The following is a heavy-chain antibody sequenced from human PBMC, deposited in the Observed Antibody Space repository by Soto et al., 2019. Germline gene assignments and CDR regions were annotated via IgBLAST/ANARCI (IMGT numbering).Heavy chain of an antibody. Sequence: GGSLRLSCAASGFTFSSYWMSWVRQAPGKGLEWVANIKQDGSEKYYVDPVKGRFTISRDNAKNSLYLQMNSLRAEDTAVYYCARGGSWPSYYYYGMDVWGQGTTVTVSS. CDR3: ARGGSWPSYYYYGMDV. CDR2: IKQDGSEK. V-gene: IGHV3-7*03. D-gene: IGHD6-13*01. J-gene: IGHJ6*02. CDR1: GFTFSSYW.